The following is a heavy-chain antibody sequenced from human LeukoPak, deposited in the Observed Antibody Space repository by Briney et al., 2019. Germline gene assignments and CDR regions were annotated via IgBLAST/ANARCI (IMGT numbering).Heavy chain of an antibody. D-gene: IGHD3-9*01. CDR1: GFTFSSYW. J-gene: IGHJ4*02. Sequence: GGSLRLSCAASGFTFSSYWMNWVRQAPGKGLEWVANINGDGRDKYYVGSVRGRFTISRDNADNALYLQMNSQRGDDTALYYCARGVDSAIDWWGQGTLVTVSS. CDR2: INGDGRDK. CDR3: ARGVDSAIDW. V-gene: IGHV3-7*01.